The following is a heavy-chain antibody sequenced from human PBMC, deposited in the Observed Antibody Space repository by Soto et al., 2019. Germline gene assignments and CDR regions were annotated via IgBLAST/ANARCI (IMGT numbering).Heavy chain of an antibody. V-gene: IGHV3-43*01. D-gene: IGHD6-13*01. CDR1: WFSFVEFI. CDR2: ISWDGTST. Sequence: PGGSPRLSRATPWFSFVEFIMQWVRPTPGKGLEWVSLISWDGTSTYYADSVKGRFTISRDNRKKSLYLQMNSLRTEDTALYYCAKDIHSSSWYYFDYWGQGTPVTVSS. CDR3: AKDIHSSSWYYFDY. J-gene: IGHJ4*02.